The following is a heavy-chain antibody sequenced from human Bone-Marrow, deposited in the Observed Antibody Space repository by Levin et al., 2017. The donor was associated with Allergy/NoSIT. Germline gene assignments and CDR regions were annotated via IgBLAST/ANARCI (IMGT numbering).Heavy chain of an antibody. CDR1: GFSFSSYR. Sequence: GESLKISCAASGFSFSSYRMNWVRQAPGKGLEWVATIKQDGSEKYYVDSVKGRFTISRDNAKDSLYLQMNGLRAEDMAVYYCARSLQYDFWSGYHLDYWGQGILVTVSS. J-gene: IGHJ4*02. V-gene: IGHV3-7*01. CDR2: IKQDGSEK. CDR3: ARSLQYDFWSGYHLDY. D-gene: IGHD3-3*01.